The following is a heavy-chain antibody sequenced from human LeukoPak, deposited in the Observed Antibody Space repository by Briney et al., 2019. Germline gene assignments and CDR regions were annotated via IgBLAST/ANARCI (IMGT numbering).Heavy chain of an antibody. J-gene: IGHJ5*02. CDR3: ARDEGDCSSTSCPNWFDP. CDR2: ISSSSSYI. V-gene: IGHV3-21*01. Sequence: GGSLGLSWAASGFTFSSHSMNWVRPAPGKGLEWVSSISSSSSYIYYADSVKGRFTISRDNAKNSLYLQMNSLRAEDTAVYYCARDEGDCSSTSCPNWFDPWGQGTLVTVSS. D-gene: IGHD2-2*01. CDR1: GFTFSSHS.